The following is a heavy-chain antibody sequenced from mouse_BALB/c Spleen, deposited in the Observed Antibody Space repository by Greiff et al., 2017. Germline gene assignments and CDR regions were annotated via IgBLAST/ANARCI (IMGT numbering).Heavy chain of an antibody. CDR1: GYTFTSYW. D-gene: IGHD2-1*01. CDR2: IYPGSGST. CDR3: TRFYYGNDYFDY. Sequence: LQQPGSELVRPGASVKLSCKASGYTFTSYWMPWVKQRPGQGLEWIGNIYPGSGSTNYDEKFKSKATLTVDTSSSTAYMQLSSLPSEDSAVYYCTRFYYGNDYFDYWGQGTTLTVSS. J-gene: IGHJ2*01. V-gene: IGHV1S22*01.